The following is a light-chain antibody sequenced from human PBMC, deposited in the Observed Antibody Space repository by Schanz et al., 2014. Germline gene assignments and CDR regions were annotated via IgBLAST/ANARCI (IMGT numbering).Light chain of an antibody. J-gene: IGLJ3*02. CDR1: SSDVGGYNY. V-gene: IGLV2-8*01. CDR2: EVN. CDR3: AAWDDSLNGLM. Sequence: QSALTQPPSASGSPGQSVTISCTGTSSDVGGYNYVSWYQQHPGKAPKLMIYEVNKRPSGVPDRFSGSKSGSSASLAISGLQSEDEADYYCAAWDDSLNGLMFGGGTKLTVL.